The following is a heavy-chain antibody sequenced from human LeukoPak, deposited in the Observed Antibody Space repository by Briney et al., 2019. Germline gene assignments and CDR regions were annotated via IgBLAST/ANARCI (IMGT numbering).Heavy chain of an antibody. Sequence: SQTLSLTCTVSGASIRSGDYYWSWIRQPPGKGLEWIVYIYDSGSTYYNPSLKSRITISVDTSENRFSLKLSSVTATDTAVYYCARDCSGGSCYGAFDIWGQGTMVTVSS. CDR1: GASIRSGDYY. V-gene: IGHV4-30-4*01. D-gene: IGHD2-15*01. J-gene: IGHJ3*02. CDR2: IYDSGST. CDR3: ARDCSGGSCYGAFDI.